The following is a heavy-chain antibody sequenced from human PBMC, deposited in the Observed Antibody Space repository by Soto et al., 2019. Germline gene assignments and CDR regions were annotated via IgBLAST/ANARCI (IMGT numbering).Heavy chain of an antibody. J-gene: IGHJ3*02. CDR1: GFTFSSYG. Sequence: GGSLRLSCAACGFTFSSYGMHWVRQAPGKGLEWVAVIWYDGSNKYYADSVKGRFTISRDNSKNTLYLQMNSLRAEDTAVYYCAIEGYYYDSSGYFSGAFDIWGQGTMVPVSS. CDR2: IWYDGSNK. V-gene: IGHV3-33*01. D-gene: IGHD3-22*01. CDR3: AIEGYYYDSSGYFSGAFDI.